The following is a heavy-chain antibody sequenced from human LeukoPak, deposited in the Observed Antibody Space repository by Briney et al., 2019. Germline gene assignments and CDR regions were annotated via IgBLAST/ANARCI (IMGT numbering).Heavy chain of an antibody. J-gene: IGHJ5*02. V-gene: IGHV4-34*01. CDR2: TNHSGST. Sequence: SATLSLTCAVYGGSFSDYYWSWIRQPPGKRLEWIGETNHSGSTNYNPSLKSRVTISVDTSKNQFSLELTSVTAADTAVYYCARGGGYNWFDPWGQGTLVTVSS. CDR3: ARGGGYNWFDP. CDR1: GGSFSDYY.